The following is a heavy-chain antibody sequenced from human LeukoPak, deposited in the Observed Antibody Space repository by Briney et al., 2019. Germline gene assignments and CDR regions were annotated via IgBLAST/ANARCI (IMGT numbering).Heavy chain of an antibody. V-gene: IGHV4-4*02. CDR3: ASEIYYYDSSGYYLYYFDY. J-gene: IGHJ4*02. D-gene: IGHD3-22*01. CDR2: IYHSGST. CDR1: GGSTSSSNW. Sequence: PSGTLSLTCAVSGGSTSSSNWWSWVRQPPGKGLEWIGEIYHSGSTNYNPSLKSRVTISVDKSKNQFSLKLSSVTAADTAVYYCASEIYYYDSSGYYLYYFDYWGQGTLVTVSS.